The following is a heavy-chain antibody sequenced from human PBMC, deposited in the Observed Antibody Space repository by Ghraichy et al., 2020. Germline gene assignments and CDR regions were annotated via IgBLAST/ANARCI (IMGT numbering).Heavy chain of an antibody. J-gene: IGHJ4*02. V-gene: IGHV3-23*01. CDR1: GFTFSSYA. CDR3: AKARSSWEFDY. D-gene: IGHD6-13*01. Sequence: GSLRLSCAASGFTFSSYAMNWVRQAPGKGLEWVSLISGSGGSTYYADSVKGRFTISRDNSKNTLYLQMNSLRAEDTAVYYCAKARSSWEFDYWGQGTLVTVSS. CDR2: ISGSGGST.